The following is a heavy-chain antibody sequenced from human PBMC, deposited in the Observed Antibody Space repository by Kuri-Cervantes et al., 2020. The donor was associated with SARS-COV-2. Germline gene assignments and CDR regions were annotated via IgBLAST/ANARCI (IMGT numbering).Heavy chain of an antibody. CDR1: GGSFSGYY. CDR3: ARKVDTAMVIDY. CDR2: INHSGST. Sequence: SQTLSLTCAVYGGSFSGYYWSWIRQPPGKGLEWIGEINHSGSTNYNPSLKSRVTISVDTSKNQFSLKLSSVTAADTAVYYCARKVDTAMVIDYWGQGTLVTVSS. V-gene: IGHV4-34*01. J-gene: IGHJ4*02. D-gene: IGHD5-18*01.